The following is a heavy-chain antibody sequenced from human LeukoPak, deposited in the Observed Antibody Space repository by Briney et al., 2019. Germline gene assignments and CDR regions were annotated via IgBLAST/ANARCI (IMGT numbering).Heavy chain of an antibody. Sequence: GGSLRLSCSASGFTVSSNYMSWVRQAPGKGLEWVAFIRYDGSNKYYADSVKGRFTISRDNSKNTLYLQMNSLRAEDTAVYYCARDLGSSWSYYYYGMDVWGQGTTVTVSS. CDR2: IRYDGSNK. CDR1: GFTVSSNY. D-gene: IGHD6-13*01. J-gene: IGHJ6*02. CDR3: ARDLGSSWSYYYYGMDV. V-gene: IGHV3-30*02.